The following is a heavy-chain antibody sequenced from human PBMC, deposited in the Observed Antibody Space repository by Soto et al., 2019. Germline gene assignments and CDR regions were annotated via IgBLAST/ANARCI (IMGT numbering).Heavy chain of an antibody. D-gene: IGHD3-10*01. CDR2: INPSGGST. V-gene: IGHV1-46*03. CDR1: GYTFTSYA. CDR3: ARDLGVRDAFDI. Sequence: ASVKVSCKASGYTFTSYAMHWVRQAPGQGLEWMGIINPSGGSTSYAQKFQGRVTMTRDTSTSTVYMELSSLRSEDTAVYYCARDLGVRDAFDIWGQGTMVTVSS. J-gene: IGHJ3*02.